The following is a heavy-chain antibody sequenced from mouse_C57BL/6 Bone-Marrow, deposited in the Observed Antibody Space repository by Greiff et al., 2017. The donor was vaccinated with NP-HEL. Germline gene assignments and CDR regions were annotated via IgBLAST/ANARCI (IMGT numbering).Heavy chain of an antibody. CDR3: ARPNWDDAMDY. J-gene: IGHJ4*01. CDR1: GYTFTSYW. Sequence: VQLQQPGAELVKPGASVKLSCKASGYTFTSYWMHWVKQRPGQGLEWIGMIHPNSGSTNYNEKFKSKATLTVDKSSSTAYMQLSSLTSEDSAVYYGARPNWDDAMDYWGQGTSVTVSS. V-gene: IGHV1-64*01. D-gene: IGHD4-1*02. CDR2: IHPNSGST.